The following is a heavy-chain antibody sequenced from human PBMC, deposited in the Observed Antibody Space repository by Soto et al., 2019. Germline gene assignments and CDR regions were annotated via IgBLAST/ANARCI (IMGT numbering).Heavy chain of an antibody. J-gene: IGHJ5*02. V-gene: IGHV4-59*08. CDR3: ASTGSSSWQDWFDP. CDR2: IYYSGST. D-gene: IGHD6-13*01. CDR1: GGSISSYY. Sequence: SETLSLTCTVSGGSISSYYWSWIRQPPGKGLEWIGYIYYSGSTNYNPSPKSRVTISVDTSKNQFSLKLSSVTAADTAVYYCASTGSSSWQDWFDPWGQGTLVTVSS.